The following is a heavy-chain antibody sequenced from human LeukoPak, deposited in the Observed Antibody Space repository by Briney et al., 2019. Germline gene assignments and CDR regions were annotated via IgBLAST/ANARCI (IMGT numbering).Heavy chain of an antibody. D-gene: IGHD6-19*01. CDR2: ISSSSSYI. Sequence: GGSLRLSCAASGFTFSSYGMHWVRQAPGKGLEWVSSISSSSSYIYYADSVKGRFTISRDNAKNSLYLQMNSLRAEDTAVYYCARRPVAGSITFDYWGQGTLVTVSS. CDR3: ARRPVAGSITFDY. CDR1: GFTFSSYG. J-gene: IGHJ4*02. V-gene: IGHV3-21*01.